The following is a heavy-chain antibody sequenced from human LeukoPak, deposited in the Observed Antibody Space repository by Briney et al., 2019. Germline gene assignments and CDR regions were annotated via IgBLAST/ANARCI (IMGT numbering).Heavy chain of an antibody. CDR3: TRGLPGGLDS. Sequence: GGSLRLSCGASGFTSTSHYMHWVRPAPGKGREYVSGISGTGGSTYYANAVKGRFIISRDNSKNTLYLQMGSLRAEDMAVYYCTRGLPGGLDSWGQGTLVTVSS. J-gene: IGHJ4*02. D-gene: IGHD3-10*01. CDR1: GFTSTSHY. CDR2: ISGTGGST. V-gene: IGHV3-64*01.